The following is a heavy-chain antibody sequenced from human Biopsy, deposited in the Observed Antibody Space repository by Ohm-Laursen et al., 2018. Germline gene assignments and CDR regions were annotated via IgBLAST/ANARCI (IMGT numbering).Heavy chain of an antibody. Sequence: PSDTLSLTCTVSGVSINGGRYYWNWIRHHPGKGLEWIGNIFYSANTCYNPSLKSRVTISVDTSKNQFSLKLSSVTAADTAVYYCARLGSGDYFPTFFDFWGQGALVTVSS. D-gene: IGHD5-12*01. J-gene: IGHJ4*02. CDR1: GVSINGGRYY. V-gene: IGHV4-31*03. CDR2: IFYSANT. CDR3: ARLGSGDYFPTFFDF.